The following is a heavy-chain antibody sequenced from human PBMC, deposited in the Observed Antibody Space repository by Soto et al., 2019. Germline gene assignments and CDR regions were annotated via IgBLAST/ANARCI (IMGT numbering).Heavy chain of an antibody. CDR1: GYTFTSYY. J-gene: IGHJ5*02. V-gene: IGHV1-46*01. CDR3: ARDPGIAAAGNWFDP. D-gene: IGHD6-13*01. Sequence: GASVKVSCKASGYTFTSYYMHWVRQAPGQGLEWMGIINPSGGSTSYAQKFQGRVTMTRDTSTSTVYMELSSLRSEDTAVYYCARDPGIAAAGNWFDPWGQGTLVTVSS. CDR2: INPSGGST.